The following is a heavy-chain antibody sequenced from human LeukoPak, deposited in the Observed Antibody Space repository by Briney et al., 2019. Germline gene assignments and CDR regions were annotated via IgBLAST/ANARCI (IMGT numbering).Heavy chain of an antibody. CDR1: GYTFTSYG. J-gene: IGHJ6*03. CDR2: SSSYKCNT. D-gene: IGHD2-2*01. Sequence: EASVHVSCQASGYTFTSYGISWVRRARGQGLEWMGWSSSYKCNTKHEQKLQGRVTMTTDTSTSTGYMELRSLRSDATAVYYCARLVPAAAQHYYYYYYIDVWGKGATVTVSS. CDR3: ARLVPAAAQHYYYYYYIDV. V-gene: IGHV1-18*01.